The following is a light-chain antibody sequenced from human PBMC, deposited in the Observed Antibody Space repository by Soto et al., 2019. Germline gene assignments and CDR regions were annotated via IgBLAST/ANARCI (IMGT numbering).Light chain of an antibody. CDR3: QQYGSSPLT. J-gene: IGKJ4*01. Sequence: NVFTQSPGPPSFSPGGRSPLPSRASQSVSSSYLAWYQQKPGQTPRLLIYGASSRATGIPDRFSGSGSGTDFTLTISRLEPEDFAVYYCQQYGSSPLTFGGGTKVDNK. CDR1: QSVSSSY. V-gene: IGKV3-20*01. CDR2: GAS.